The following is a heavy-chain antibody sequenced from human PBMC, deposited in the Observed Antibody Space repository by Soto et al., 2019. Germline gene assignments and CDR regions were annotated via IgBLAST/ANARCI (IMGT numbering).Heavy chain of an antibody. V-gene: IGHV4-34*01. CDR1: GGSFSGYY. D-gene: IGHD6-19*01. CDR3: ARGGSGWYGHYYGMDV. CDR2: INHSGST. Sequence: PXAILSLTCAVYGGSFSGYYWSWIRQPPGKGLEWIGEINHSGSTNYNPSLKSRVTISVDTSKNQFSLKLSSVTAADTAVYYCARGGSGWYGHYYGMDVWGQGTTVTVS. J-gene: IGHJ6*02.